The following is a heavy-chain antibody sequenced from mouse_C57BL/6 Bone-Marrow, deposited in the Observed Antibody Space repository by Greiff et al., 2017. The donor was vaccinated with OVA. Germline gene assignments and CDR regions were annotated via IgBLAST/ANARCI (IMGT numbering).Heavy chain of an antibody. V-gene: IGHV5-4*01. Sequence: EVKVVESGGGLVKPGGSLKLSCAASGFTFSSYAMSWVRQTPEKRLEWVATISDGGSYTYYPDNVKGRFTISRDTAKNNLYLQMSHLKSEDTAMYYCAREGYGYYAWFAYWGQGTLVTVSA. CDR1: GFTFSSYA. J-gene: IGHJ3*01. CDR3: AREGYGYYAWFAY. CDR2: ISDGGSYT. D-gene: IGHD2-3*01.